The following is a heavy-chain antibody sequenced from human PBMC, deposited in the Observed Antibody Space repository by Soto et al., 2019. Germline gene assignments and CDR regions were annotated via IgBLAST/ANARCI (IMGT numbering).Heavy chain of an antibody. J-gene: IGHJ3*02. D-gene: IGHD3-22*01. CDR1: GFTSSKYT. CDR3: ACLYYDSSGSRGAFDI. V-gene: IGHV3-21*02. CDR2: ISDSITYI. Sequence: EVQLVESGGGLVKPGGPLRLPCQASGFTSSKYTMNGVRQAPGKGLGGVSSISDSITYIYYADSVKGRFTISRDNAKNSLYLQMNSLRAEDTAVYYCACLYYDSSGSRGAFDIWGQGTMVTVSS.